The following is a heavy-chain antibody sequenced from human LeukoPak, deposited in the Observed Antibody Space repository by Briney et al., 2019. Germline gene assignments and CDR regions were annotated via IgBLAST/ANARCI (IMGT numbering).Heavy chain of an antibody. CDR3: ARGFGYMDV. J-gene: IGHJ6*03. CDR2: IYYSGNT. CDR1: GVSIITSNSY. Sequence: SETLSLTCTVSGVSIITSNSYWGWIRQPPGKGLEWIGSIYYSGNTYYNPSLKSRVTISVDTSKNQFSLKLSSVTAADTAVYYCARGFGYMDVWGKGTTVTVSS. D-gene: IGHD3-10*01. V-gene: IGHV4-39*07.